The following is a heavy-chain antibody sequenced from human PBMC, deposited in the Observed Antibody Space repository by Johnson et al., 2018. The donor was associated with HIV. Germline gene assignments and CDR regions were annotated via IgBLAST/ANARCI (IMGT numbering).Heavy chain of an antibody. D-gene: IGHD2-15*01. J-gene: IGHJ3*01. CDR2: IYSDGST. V-gene: IGHV3-66*01. CDR3: AKERGISGGFDV. CDR1: GFTVSSNY. Sequence: VQLVESGGGLVQPGGSLRLSCAASGFTVSSNYMSWVRQAPGKGLEWVSLIYSDGSTYYADSVKGRFTISRDNSKNMVYLQMNSLRAEDTAVYYCAKERGISGGFDVWGQGTRVTVSS.